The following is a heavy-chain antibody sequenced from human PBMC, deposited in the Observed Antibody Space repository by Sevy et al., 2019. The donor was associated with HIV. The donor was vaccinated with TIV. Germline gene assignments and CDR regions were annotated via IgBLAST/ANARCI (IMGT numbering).Heavy chain of an antibody. CDR1: GGTFSSYD. CDR2: IIPMFGTS. D-gene: IGHD2-21*01. V-gene: IGHV1-69*13. CDR3: ARGGGAVDHGMDV. J-gene: IGHJ6*02. Sequence: ASVKVSCKASGGTFSSYDINWVRQAPGQGLEWMGQIIPMFGTSSCAHTLQGRVTITADESTSTAYMDLSSLRSEDTAVYYCARGGGAVDHGMDVWGQGTTVTVSS.